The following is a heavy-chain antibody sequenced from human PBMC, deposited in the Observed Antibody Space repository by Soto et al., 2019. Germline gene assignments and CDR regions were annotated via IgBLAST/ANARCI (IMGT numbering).Heavy chain of an antibody. J-gene: IGHJ4*02. CDR2: ISGGGETT. Sequence: EVQLLESGGGLVQPGGSLRLSCAASGFTFSSYAMWWFRQAPGKGLECVSAISGGGETTYYAESVKGRFTISRDNSKNTLYLQINSLRAEDTAVYYCAFNSGSGSYYFDYWGQGTLVTVSS. V-gene: IGHV3-23*01. D-gene: IGHD3-10*01. CDR1: GFTFSSYA. CDR3: AFNSGSGSYYFDY.